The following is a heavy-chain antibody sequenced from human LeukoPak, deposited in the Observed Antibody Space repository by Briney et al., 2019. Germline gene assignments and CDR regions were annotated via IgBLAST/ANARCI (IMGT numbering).Heavy chain of an antibody. V-gene: IGHV3-30*02. CDR2: VRYDGSNQ. CDR3: SRESGGGYLSEAQKF. CDR1: GFVFSDYG. D-gene: IGHD2-8*02. J-gene: IGHJ4*02. Sequence: PGGSLRLSCAASGFVFSDYGMHWVRQAPGKGLEWVAFVRYDGSNQYYADSVKGRFTISRDNSKNTLYLQMNSLRAEDTAVYSCSRESGGGYLSEAQKFGGLEPRAPVS.